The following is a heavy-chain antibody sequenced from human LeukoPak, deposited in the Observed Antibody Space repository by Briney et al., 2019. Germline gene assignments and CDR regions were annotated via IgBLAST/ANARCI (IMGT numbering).Heavy chain of an antibody. CDR1: GFTFSSCV. Sequence: PGRSLRLSCTASGFTFSSCVWVRQAPGKGLEWVALISHGAIGEHFANSVKGRFTISRDNSKNSLYLQMNSLGTEDTALYYCAKEVVQYGSGSYAFDYWGQGTLVTVSS. CDR2: ISHGAIGE. V-gene: IGHV3-30*18. CDR3: AKEVVQYGSGSYAFDY. D-gene: IGHD3-10*01. J-gene: IGHJ4*02.